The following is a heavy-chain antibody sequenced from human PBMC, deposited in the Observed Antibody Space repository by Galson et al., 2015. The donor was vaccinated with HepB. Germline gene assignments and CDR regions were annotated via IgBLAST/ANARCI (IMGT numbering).Heavy chain of an antibody. D-gene: IGHD3-22*01. V-gene: IGHV3-30-3*01. Sequence: SLRLSCAASGFTFSSYAMHWVRQAPGKGLEWVAVISYDGSNKYYADSVKGRFTISRDNSKNTLYLQMNSLRAEDTAVYYCARDPSYYDSSGDGWFDPWGQGTLVTVSS. CDR1: GFTFSSYA. J-gene: IGHJ5*02. CDR2: ISYDGSNK. CDR3: ARDPSYYDSSGDGWFDP.